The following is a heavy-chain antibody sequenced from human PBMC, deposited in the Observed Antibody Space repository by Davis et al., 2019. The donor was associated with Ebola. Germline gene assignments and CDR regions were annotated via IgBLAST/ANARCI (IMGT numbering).Heavy chain of an antibody. CDR3: ARDPGGYGDHNWFDP. Sequence: MPSETLSLTCTVSGGSISSDEYYWSWIRQPPGKGLEWIAYIYYSGSTYYNPSLKSRVTTSVDTSKNQFSLKLSSVTAADTAVYYCARDPGGYGDHNWFDPWGQGTLVTVSS. CDR1: GGSISSDEYY. V-gene: IGHV4-30-4*02. J-gene: IGHJ5*02. CDR2: IYYSGST. D-gene: IGHD4-17*01.